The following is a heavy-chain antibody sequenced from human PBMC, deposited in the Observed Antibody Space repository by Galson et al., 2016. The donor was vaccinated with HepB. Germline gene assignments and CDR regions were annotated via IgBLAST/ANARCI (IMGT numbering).Heavy chain of an antibody. J-gene: IGHJ6*02. D-gene: IGHD3-3*01. CDR2: ITSDGSSA. Sequence: SLRLPCAASAFTFSNYWMYWVRQAPGKGLVWVSRITSDGSSASYAESVKGRFTISRDNAKNTLYLQANSLRAEDTAVYYCARALRDDFWRGYYSGNLYYYGMDVWGQGTTVTVSS. CDR1: AFTFSNYW. V-gene: IGHV3-74*01. CDR3: ARALRDDFWRGYYSGNLYYYGMDV.